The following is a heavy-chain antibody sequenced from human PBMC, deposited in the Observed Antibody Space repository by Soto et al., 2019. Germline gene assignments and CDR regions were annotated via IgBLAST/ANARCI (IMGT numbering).Heavy chain of an antibody. CDR3: ARNEGSSWYFHY. V-gene: IGHV4-31*03. D-gene: IGHD6-13*01. Sequence: QVQLQESGAGQVKPSQTLYLTCTVSGGSISSDGYYWSWIRLHPGKGLEWIGYIYYSGSTYYNPSPKSRVTIPVDTSKNQFSLKLSSVTAADTAVYYCARNEGSSWYFHYWGQGTLVTVSS. J-gene: IGHJ4*02. CDR2: IYYSGST. CDR1: GGSISSDGYY.